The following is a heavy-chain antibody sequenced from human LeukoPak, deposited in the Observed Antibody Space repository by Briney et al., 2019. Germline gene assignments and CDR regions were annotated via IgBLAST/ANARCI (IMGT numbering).Heavy chain of an antibody. Sequence: SETLSLTCTVSGGSISSYYWSWIRQSRGKGLEWIGYIYYDGNTNYNPSLKSRVTISLDTSKNQFSLEMSSVTAADTAVYYCVRHVLFYYYYYMDVWGTGTTVTVSS. J-gene: IGHJ6*03. D-gene: IGHD3-10*01. V-gene: IGHV4-59*08. CDR3: VRHVLFYYYYYMDV. CDR1: GGSISSYY. CDR2: IYYDGNT.